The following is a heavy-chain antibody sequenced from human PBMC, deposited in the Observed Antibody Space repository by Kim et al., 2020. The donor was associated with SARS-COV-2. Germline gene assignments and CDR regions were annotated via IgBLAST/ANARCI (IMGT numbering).Heavy chain of an antibody. CDR3: ARGDWPDYGGNSNYFDY. CDR2: IYYSGST. J-gene: IGHJ4*02. CDR1: GGSISSYY. V-gene: IGHV4-59*01. D-gene: IGHD4-17*01. Sequence: SETLSLTCTVSGGSISSYYWSWIRQPPGKGLEWIGYIYYSGSTNYNPSLKSRVTISVDTSKNQFSLKLSSVTAADTAVYYCARGDWPDYGGNSNYFDYWGQGTLVTVSS.